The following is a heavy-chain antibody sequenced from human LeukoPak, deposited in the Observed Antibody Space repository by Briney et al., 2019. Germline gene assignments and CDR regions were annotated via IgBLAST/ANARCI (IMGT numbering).Heavy chain of an antibody. V-gene: IGHV4-30-2*01. Sequence: SETLSLTCAVSGGSISSGDFPWSWIRQPPGKGLEWIGYIFHTGHTSYNPSLKSRVTISVDMSKNQLSLRLTAVTAADTAVYYCARGFYGAGSHFDYWGQGTLVTVSS. CDR3: ARGFYGAGSHFDY. CDR2: IFHTGHT. CDR1: GGSISSGDFP. D-gene: IGHD3-10*01. J-gene: IGHJ4*02.